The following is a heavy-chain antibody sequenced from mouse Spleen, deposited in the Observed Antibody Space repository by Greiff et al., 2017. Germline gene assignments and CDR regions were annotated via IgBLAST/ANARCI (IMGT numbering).Heavy chain of an antibody. CDR2: ISSGGGNT. CDR3: ARLGITTGYAMDY. Sequence: EVKLVESGGGLVKLGGSLKLSCAASGFTFSSYAMSWVRQTPEKRLEWVATISSGGGNTYYPDSVKGRFTISRDNAKNTLYLQMSSLKSEDTAMYYCARLGITTGYAMDYWGQGTSVTVSS. V-gene: IGHV5-9*04. CDR1: GFTFSSYA. D-gene: IGHD2-4*01. J-gene: IGHJ4*01.